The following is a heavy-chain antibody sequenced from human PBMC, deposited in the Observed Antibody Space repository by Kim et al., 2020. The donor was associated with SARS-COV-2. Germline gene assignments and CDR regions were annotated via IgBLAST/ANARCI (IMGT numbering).Heavy chain of an antibody. CDR2: IYYSGST. J-gene: IGHJ6*03. D-gene: IGHD3-9*01. CDR1: GGSISSYY. Sequence: SETLSLTRTVSGGSISSYYWSWIRQPPGKGLEWIGYIYYSGSTNYNPSLKSRVTISVDTSKNQFSLKLSSVTAADTAVYYCARSILGYYDILTGFSWDYYYYMDVWGKGTTVTVSS. V-gene: IGHV4-59*01. CDR3: ARSILGYYDILTGFSWDYYYYMDV.